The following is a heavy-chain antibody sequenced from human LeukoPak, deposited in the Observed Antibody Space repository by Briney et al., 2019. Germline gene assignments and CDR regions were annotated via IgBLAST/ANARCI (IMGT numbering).Heavy chain of an antibody. CDR1: GDLINSGSYY. V-gene: IGHV4-61*02. J-gene: IGHJ2*01. D-gene: IGHD5-12*01. Sequence: SETLSLTCTVSGDLINSGSYYWSWIRQPAGKGLEWIGRIYSSGNTKYNPSLKSRVTVSADTSKNQFSLKLNSVSAEDTAMYYCVRINSGYDFYWYFDLWGRGTLVTVSS. CDR3: VRINSGYDFYWYFDL. CDR2: IYSSGNT.